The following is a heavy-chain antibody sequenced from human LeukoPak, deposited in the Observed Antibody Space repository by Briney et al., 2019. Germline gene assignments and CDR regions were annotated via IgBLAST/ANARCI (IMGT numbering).Heavy chain of an antibody. D-gene: IGHD3-10*01. CDR2: IYYSGST. CDR3: ARISSNHRVLDI. CDR1: GGSISSYY. V-gene: IGHV4-59*01. Sequence: SETLSLTCTVSGGSISSYYWSWIRQPPGKGLEWIGYIYYSGSTNYNPSLKSRVTISVDTSKNQFSLKLSSVTAADTAVYYCARISSNHRVLDIWGQGTMVTVSS. J-gene: IGHJ3*02.